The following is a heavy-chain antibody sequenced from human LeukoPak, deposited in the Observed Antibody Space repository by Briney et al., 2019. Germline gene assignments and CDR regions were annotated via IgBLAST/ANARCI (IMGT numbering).Heavy chain of an antibody. CDR2: ISASGNPM. CDR1: GFTFSNYE. Sequence: GGSLRLSCAASGFTFSNYEMNWVRQAPGKGLEWISYISASGNPMFYADSVKGRFTISRDNAKNSLYLQMNSLRAEDTAIYYCAKDGGSGILYWGQGALVTVSS. CDR3: AKDGGSGILY. D-gene: IGHD3-10*01. V-gene: IGHV3-48*03. J-gene: IGHJ4*02.